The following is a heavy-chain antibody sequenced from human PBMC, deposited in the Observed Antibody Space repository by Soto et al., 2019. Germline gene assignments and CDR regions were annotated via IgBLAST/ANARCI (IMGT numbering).Heavy chain of an antibody. D-gene: IGHD3-10*01. CDR2: ISYDGSNK. Sequence: QVQLVESGGGVVQPGRSLRLSCAASGFTFSSYAMHWVRQAPGKGLEWVAVISYDGSNKYYADSVKGRFTISRDNSKNTLYLQMNSLRAEGTAVYYCAISYGSGSYVLDIWGPGTMVTVSS. CDR1: GFTFSSYA. J-gene: IGHJ3*02. CDR3: AISYGSGSYVLDI. V-gene: IGHV3-30-3*01.